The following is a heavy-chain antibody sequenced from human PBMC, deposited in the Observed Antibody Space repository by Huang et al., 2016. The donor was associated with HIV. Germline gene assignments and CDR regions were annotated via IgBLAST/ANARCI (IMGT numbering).Heavy chain of an antibody. J-gene: IGHJ4*02. D-gene: IGHD3-22*01. CDR3: ARVESRRYYDSSGYYY. CDR1: GGTFRSYA. V-gene: IGHV1-69*01. Sequence: QVQLVQSGAEVKKPGSSVKVSCKASGGTFRSYAISGVRQAPGQGLEWRGGIITIFGTANDEQKFQGRVTITADESTSTAYMERSSLRSEDTAVDYCARVESRRYYDSSGYYYWGQGTLVTVSS. CDR2: IITIFGTA.